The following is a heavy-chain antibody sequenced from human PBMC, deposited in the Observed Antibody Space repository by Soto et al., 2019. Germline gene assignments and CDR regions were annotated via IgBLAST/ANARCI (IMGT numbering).Heavy chain of an antibody. CDR3: VSVVAIPGSPDN. V-gene: IGHV1-69*12. CDR1: GGTFSSYA. D-gene: IGHD2-15*01. J-gene: IGHJ4*02. CDR2: IVPIVDTS. Sequence: QVQLVQSGAEVRQPASSVKVSCKTSGGTFSSYAISWVRQAPGQGLEWMGGIVPIVDTSTYAQKFQGRVTITAAESTSTVSMELSSLRSDDTAVYYCVSVVAIPGSPDNWGQGTLVTVSS.